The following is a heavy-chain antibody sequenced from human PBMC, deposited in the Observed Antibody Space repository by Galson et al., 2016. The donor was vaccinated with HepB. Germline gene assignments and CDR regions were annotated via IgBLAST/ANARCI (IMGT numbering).Heavy chain of an antibody. CDR2: IYPSNSGT. D-gene: IGHD4-17*01. CDR3: ARRGDSGDYVGGMDV. Sequence: KVSCKGSGYIFTSHWIAWVRQVPGKGLEWMGVIYPSNSGTKYSPSFEGQVTISADKSTSTASLQWTSLKASDTAKYYCARRGDSGDYVGGMDVWGQGTTVIVSS. CDR1: GYIFTSHW. V-gene: IGHV5-51*01. J-gene: IGHJ6*02.